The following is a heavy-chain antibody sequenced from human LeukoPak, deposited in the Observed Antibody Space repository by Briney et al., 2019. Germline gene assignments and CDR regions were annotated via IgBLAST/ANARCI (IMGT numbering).Heavy chain of an antibody. Sequence: GGSLRLSCAASGFTFSSYAMSWVRQAPGKGLEWVSAISGSGGSTYYADSVKGRFTIPRDNSKNTLYLQMNSLRAEDTAVYYCAKFGVDRKRWLQAIFDYWGQGTLVTVSS. V-gene: IGHV3-23*01. D-gene: IGHD5-24*01. J-gene: IGHJ4*02. CDR3: AKFGVDRKRWLQAIFDY. CDR2: ISGSGGST. CDR1: GFTFSSYA.